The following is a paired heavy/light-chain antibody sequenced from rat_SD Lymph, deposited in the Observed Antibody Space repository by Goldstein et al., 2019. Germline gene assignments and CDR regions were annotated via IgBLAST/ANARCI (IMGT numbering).Heavy chain of an antibody. V-gene: IGHV2S30*01. CDR3: TRGTGY. CDR2: MKYDGDT. J-gene: IGHJ2*01. CDR1: GFSLMDYS. D-gene: IGHD4-2*01. Sequence: QVQLKESGPGLVQPSQTLSLTCTVSGFSLMDYSVHWVRQPPGKGLEWMGRMKYDGDTYYNSALKSRLSISRDTSKSQVFLKMNSLQTEDTAIYYCTRGTGYWGQGVMVTVSS.
Light chain of an antibody. V-gene: IGKV3S11*01. CDR1: EGVNSY. CDR3: QQSWNDPRT. J-gene: IGKJ1*01. Sequence: DTVLTQSPALAVSPGERVSISCRASEGVNSYMHWYQQKPGQQPKLLIYKASNLASGVPARFSGSGSGTDFTLTIDPVEADDTATYFCQQSWNDPRTFGGGTKLELK. CDR2: KAS.